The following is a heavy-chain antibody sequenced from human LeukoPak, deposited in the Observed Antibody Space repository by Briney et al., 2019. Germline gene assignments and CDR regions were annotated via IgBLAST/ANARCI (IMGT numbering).Heavy chain of an antibody. Sequence: SGPTLVNPTQTLTLTCTFSGCSLSTSEVGVGWIRQPPGKALEWLALIYWDGYKRYSPSLKSRLTITKDTSKNHVVLTMTNMDPVDTATYYCAHRRSGSYLNYWGQGILVTVSS. V-gene: IGHV2-5*02. CDR3: AHRRSGSYLNY. D-gene: IGHD3-3*01. CDR2: IYWDGYK. J-gene: IGHJ4*02. CDR1: GCSLSTSEVG.